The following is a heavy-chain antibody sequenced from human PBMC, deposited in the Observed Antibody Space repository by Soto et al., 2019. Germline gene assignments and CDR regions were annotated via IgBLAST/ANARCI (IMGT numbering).Heavy chain of an antibody. CDR2: ISYDGSNK. J-gene: IGHJ6*02. Sequence: QVQLVESGGGVVQPGRSLRLSCAASGFTFSSYGMHWVRQAPGKGLEWVAVISYDGSNKYYADSVKGRFTISRDNSKNTLYLQMNSLRAEDTAVYHCAKDGLDYGGNYYGMDVWGQGTTVTVSS. CDR1: GFTFSSYG. CDR3: AKDGLDYGGNYYGMDV. V-gene: IGHV3-30*18. D-gene: IGHD4-17*01.